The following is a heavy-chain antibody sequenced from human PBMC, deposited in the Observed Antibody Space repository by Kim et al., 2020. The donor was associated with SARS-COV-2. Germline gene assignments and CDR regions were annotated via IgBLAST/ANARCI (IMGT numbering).Heavy chain of an antibody. D-gene: IGHD3-10*01. J-gene: IGHJ4*02. Sequence: GGSLRLSCAASGFTFSSYATSWVRQAPGKGLEWVSAISGSGGSTYYADSVKGRFTISRDNSKNTLYLQMNSLRAEDTAVYYCAKASLWFGDYGLRTHDYWGQGTLVTVSS. CDR1: GFTFSSYA. CDR3: AKASLWFGDYGLRTHDY. V-gene: IGHV3-23*01. CDR2: ISGSGGST.